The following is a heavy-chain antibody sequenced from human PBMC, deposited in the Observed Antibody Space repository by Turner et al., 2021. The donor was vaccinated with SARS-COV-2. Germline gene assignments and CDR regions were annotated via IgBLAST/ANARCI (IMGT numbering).Heavy chain of an antibody. CDR2: ISYDGSQK. J-gene: IGHJ6*02. Sequence: QVQLAESGGGVAQPGWSLRLPCAASEFTFSSYGMHWVRQAPGKGLEWVAVISYDGSQKYYADSVKGRFTISRDNSKNTLYLQMNSLRAEDTAMYYCAKDKHPDGMDVWGQGTTVTVSS. CDR3: AKDKHPDGMDV. V-gene: IGHV3-30*18. CDR1: EFTFSSYG.